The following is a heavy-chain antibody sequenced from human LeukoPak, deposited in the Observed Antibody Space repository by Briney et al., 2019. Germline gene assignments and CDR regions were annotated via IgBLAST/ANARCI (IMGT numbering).Heavy chain of an antibody. CDR3: ASRATVTTDRFWFDP. D-gene: IGHD4-11*01. Sequence: GGSLRLSCAASGFTFSGYPIHWVRQAPGKGLEWVAVISYDGSNKYYADSVKGRFTISRDNSKNTLYLQMNSLRAEDTAVYYCASRATVTTDRFWFDPWGQGTLVTVSS. V-gene: IGHV3-30*14. CDR2: ISYDGSNK. J-gene: IGHJ5*02. CDR1: GFTFSGYP.